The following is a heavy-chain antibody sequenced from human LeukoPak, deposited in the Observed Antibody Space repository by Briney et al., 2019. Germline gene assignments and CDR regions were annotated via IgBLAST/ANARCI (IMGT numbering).Heavy chain of an antibody. J-gene: IGHJ4*02. Sequence: GSLRLSCAASGFTFSSYWMSWVRQAPGKGLEWVSAISGSGGSTYYADSVKGRFTISRDNSKNTLYLQMNSLRAEDTAVYYCAKDNAYSSGWLYYFDYWGQGTLVTVSS. CDR1: GFTFSSYW. CDR3: AKDNAYSSGWLYYFDY. V-gene: IGHV3-23*01. CDR2: ISGSGGST. D-gene: IGHD6-19*01.